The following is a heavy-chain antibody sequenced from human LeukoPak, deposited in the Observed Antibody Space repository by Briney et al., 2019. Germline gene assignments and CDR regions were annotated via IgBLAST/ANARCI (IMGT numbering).Heavy chain of an antibody. Sequence: GGSLRLSCAASGFTFSSYSMSWVRQAPGKGLEWVGRIKSKTDGGTIDYAAPVKGRFTISRDDSKDTLFLQMNSLKTEDTAVYYCTTDLSELDDSGYYAKYFHHWGQGTLVSVSS. J-gene: IGHJ1*01. D-gene: IGHD3-22*01. CDR2: IKSKTDGGTI. CDR3: TTDLSELDDSGYYAKYFHH. CDR1: GFTFSSYS. V-gene: IGHV3-15*01.